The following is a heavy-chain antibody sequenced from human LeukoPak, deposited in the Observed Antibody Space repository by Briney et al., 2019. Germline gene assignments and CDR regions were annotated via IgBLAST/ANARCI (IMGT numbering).Heavy chain of an antibody. CDR2: IIPIFGTA. V-gene: IGHV1-69*05. CDR1: GGTFSSYA. D-gene: IGHD3-10*01. Sequence: ASVKVSCKASGGTFSSYAISWVRQAPGQGLEWMGGIIPIFGTANYAQKFQGRVTITRDTSASTVYMELSSLRSEDTAVYYCARAPVYGSGSSFDYWGQGTLVTVSS. CDR3: ARAPVYGSGSSFDY. J-gene: IGHJ4*02.